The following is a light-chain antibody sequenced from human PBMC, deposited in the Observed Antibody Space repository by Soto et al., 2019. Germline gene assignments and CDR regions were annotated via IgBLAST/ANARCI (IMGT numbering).Light chain of an antibody. V-gene: IGKV3-20*01. J-gene: IGKJ4*01. CDR2: GAS. CDR1: QTVINNY. Sequence: EIVLTQSPGTLSLSPGERATLSCRASQTVINNYLAWYQHKPGQAPRLLIYGASSRATGIPDRFSGSGSGTDFTLTISRMEPEDVAVYYCQQYGSSPLTFGGGTKVEIK. CDR3: QQYGSSPLT.